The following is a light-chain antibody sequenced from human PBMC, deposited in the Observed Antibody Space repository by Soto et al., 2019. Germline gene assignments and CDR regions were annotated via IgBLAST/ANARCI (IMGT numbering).Light chain of an antibody. CDR1: QSINIRY. V-gene: IGKV3-20*01. J-gene: IGKJ3*01. Sequence: EIVLTQSPGTLSLSPGERATLSCRASQSINIRYLAWYQQKPGQAPRLLIYGASSRATSIPERFSGSGSGTDFTLTISRLEPEDFAVYYCQQFGSSPGFTFGPGPKVDIK. CDR3: QQFGSSPGFT. CDR2: GAS.